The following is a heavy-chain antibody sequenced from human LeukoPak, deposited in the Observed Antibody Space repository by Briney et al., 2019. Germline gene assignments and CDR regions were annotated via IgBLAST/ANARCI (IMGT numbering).Heavy chain of an antibody. J-gene: IGHJ4*02. CDR1: GYTFTSYG. CDR3: ARDISPTTVVADFDY. D-gene: IGHD4-23*01. Sequence: ASVKVSCKASGYTFTSYGITWVRQAPGQGLEWMGWISAYNGNTNHVQKFQGRVTMTTDTSTSTAYMELRSLRSDDTAVYYCARDISPTTVVADFDYWGQGTLVTVSS. V-gene: IGHV1-18*01. CDR2: ISAYNGNT.